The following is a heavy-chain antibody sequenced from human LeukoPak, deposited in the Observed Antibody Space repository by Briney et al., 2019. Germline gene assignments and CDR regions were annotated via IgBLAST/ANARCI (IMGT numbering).Heavy chain of an antibody. Sequence: SETLSLTCTVSGGSISSYYWSWIRQPAGKGLEWIGRIYTSGSTNYNPSLKSRVTMSVGTSKNQFSLKLSSVTAADTAVYYCARGQGDILTGYHHFDYWGQGTLVTVSS. CDR3: ARGQGDILTGYHHFDY. J-gene: IGHJ4*02. CDR2: IYTSGST. V-gene: IGHV4-4*07. D-gene: IGHD3-9*01. CDR1: GGSISSYY.